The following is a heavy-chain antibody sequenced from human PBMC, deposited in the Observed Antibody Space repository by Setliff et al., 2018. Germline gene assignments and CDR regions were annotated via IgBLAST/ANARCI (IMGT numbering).Heavy chain of an antibody. CDR3: AREFPDYDILTGYYLGVFAFDI. J-gene: IGHJ3*02. V-gene: IGHV3-21*01. Sequence: LRLSCAASGFTFSSYSMNWVRQAPGKGLEWVSSISSSSSYIYYADSVKGRFTISRDNAKNSLYLQMNSLRAEDTAVYYCAREFPDYDILTGYYLGVFAFDIWGRGTMVTVS. CDR1: GFTFSSYS. CDR2: ISSSSSYI. D-gene: IGHD3-9*01.